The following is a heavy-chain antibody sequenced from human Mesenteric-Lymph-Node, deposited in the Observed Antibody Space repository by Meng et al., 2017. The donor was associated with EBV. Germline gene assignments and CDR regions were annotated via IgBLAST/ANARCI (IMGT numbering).Heavy chain of an antibody. CDR3: AKDDYGGNPDY. D-gene: IGHD4-23*01. CDR2: ISYDGSNK. CDR1: GFNFSTHA. V-gene: IGHV3-30*04. J-gene: IGHJ4*02. Sequence: GKLLAPGGGLVQPGRSLRLSCAASGFNFSTHAMPWVRQAPGKGLEWVAVISYDGSNKYYADSVKGRFTISRDNSKNTLYLQMNSLRAEDTAVYYCAKDDYGGNPDYWGQGTLVTVSS.